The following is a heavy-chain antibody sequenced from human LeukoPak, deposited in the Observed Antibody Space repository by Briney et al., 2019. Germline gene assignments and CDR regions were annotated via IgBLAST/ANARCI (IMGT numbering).Heavy chain of an antibody. Sequence: SETLSLTCSVSGGSISSYYWSWIRQPPGKGLEWIGYIYYSGSTNYNPSLRSRVTISVDTSKNQFSLKLSSVAAADTAVYYCARSGVGPPVTEPFDYWGQGTLVTVSS. V-gene: IGHV4-59*01. D-gene: IGHD3-10*01. CDR3: ARSGVGPPVTEPFDY. J-gene: IGHJ4*02. CDR2: IYYSGST. CDR1: GGSISSYY.